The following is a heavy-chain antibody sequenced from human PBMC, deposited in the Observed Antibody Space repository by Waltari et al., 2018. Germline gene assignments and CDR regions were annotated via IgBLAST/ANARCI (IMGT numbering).Heavy chain of an antibody. V-gene: IGHV4-34*01. CDR1: GGSFSGYY. Sequence: QVQLQQWGAGLLKPSETLSLTCAVYGGSFSGYYWSWIRQPPGKGLEWIGEINHSGSTNYNPSLNSRVTISVDTSKNQFSLKLSSVTAADTAVYYCARGPAQEWWFDPWGQGTLVTVSS. J-gene: IGHJ5*02. CDR3: ARGPAQEWWFDP. D-gene: IGHD3-3*01. CDR2: INHSGST.